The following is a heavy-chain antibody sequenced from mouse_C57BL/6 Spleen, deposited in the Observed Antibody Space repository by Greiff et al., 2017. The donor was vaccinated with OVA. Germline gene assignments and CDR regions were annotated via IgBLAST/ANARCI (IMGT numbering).Heavy chain of an antibody. D-gene: IGHD3-3*01. V-gene: IGHV5-6*01. CDR1: GFTFSSYG. Sequence: EVKLMESGGDLVKPGGSLKLSCAASGFTFSSYGMSWVRQTPDKRLEWVATISSGGSYTYYPDSVKGRFTISRDNAKNTLYLQMSSLKSEDTAMYYCARHGDGGYFDYWGQGTTLTVSS. J-gene: IGHJ2*01. CDR2: ISSGGSYT. CDR3: ARHGDGGYFDY.